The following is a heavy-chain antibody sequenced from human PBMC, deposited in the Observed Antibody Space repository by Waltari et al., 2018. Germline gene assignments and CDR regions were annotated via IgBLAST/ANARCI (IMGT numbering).Heavy chain of an antibody. D-gene: IGHD6-13*01. CDR3: ANEGAAAARFAFDF. CDR2: VSTDGATT. J-gene: IGHJ3*01. Sequence: QVHLVESGGGVVQPGRSLRLSCAASGFTFSSHGMPWARQAPGKGLEWVAVVSTDGATTYYTNSVKGRFTISRDNSKNTLYLQMNSLMLEDTAVYYCANEGAAAARFAFDFWGQGTTVIVSS. CDR1: GFTFSSHG. V-gene: IGHV3-30*18.